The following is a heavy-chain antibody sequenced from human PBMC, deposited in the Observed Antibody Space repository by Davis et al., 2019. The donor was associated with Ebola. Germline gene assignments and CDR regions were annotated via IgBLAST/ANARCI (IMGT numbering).Heavy chain of an antibody. J-gene: IGHJ4*02. Sequence: GESLKISCAASGFTFRNYGMHWVRQAPGKGLEWLTFIQYDGRKTFYADSVKGRFTISRDNSNNMLYLQMNSLRPEDTAVYYCAKRISVWELLYWGQGTLVTVSS. V-gene: IGHV3-30*02. CDR3: AKRISVWELLY. CDR1: GFTFRNYG. CDR2: IQYDGRKT. D-gene: IGHD1-26*01.